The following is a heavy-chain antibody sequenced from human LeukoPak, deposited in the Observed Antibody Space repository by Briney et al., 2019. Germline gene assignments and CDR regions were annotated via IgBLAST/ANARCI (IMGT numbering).Heavy chain of an antibody. CDR2: TNRCGSR. CDR1: GLTVSSNY. CDR3: ARVKSGGATPYIDAFDI. Sequence: GLLRLSCGASGLTVSSNYMSWVRQAPGKGLEWVSVTNRCGSRYYADSVKGRFTIYRDNSKNTLYLQMNSLRAEDTAVYYCARVKSGGATPYIDAFDIWGQGTMVTVSS. J-gene: IGHJ3*02. V-gene: IGHV3-53*01. D-gene: IGHD1-26*01.